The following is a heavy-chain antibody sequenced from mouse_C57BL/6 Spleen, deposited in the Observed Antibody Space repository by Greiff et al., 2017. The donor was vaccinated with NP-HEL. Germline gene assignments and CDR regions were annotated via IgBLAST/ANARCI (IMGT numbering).Heavy chain of an antibody. CDR1: GYTFTSYD. Sequence: QVQLKESGPELVKPGASVKLSCKASGYTFTSYDINWVKQRPGQGLEWIGWIYPRDGSTKYNEKFKGKATLTVDTSSSTAYMELHSLTSEDSAVYFCARSYYGSETGYFDYWGQGTTLTVSS. CDR3: ARSYYGSETGYFDY. CDR2: IYPRDGST. J-gene: IGHJ2*01. D-gene: IGHD1-1*01. V-gene: IGHV1-85*01.